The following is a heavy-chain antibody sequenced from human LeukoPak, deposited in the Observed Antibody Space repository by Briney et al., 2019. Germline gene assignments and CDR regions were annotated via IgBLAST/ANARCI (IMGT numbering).Heavy chain of an antibody. D-gene: IGHD6-19*01. V-gene: IGHV3-30*18. CDR2: ISYDGSNE. CDR3: AKDKELYSSGYYYFDY. Sequence: GGSLRLSCAASGFTVSSNYMSWVRQAPGKGLEWVAVISYDGSNEYYADSVKGRFTISRDNSKNTLYLQMNSLRAEDTAVYYCAKDKELYSSGYYYFDYWGQGTLVTVSS. CDR1: GFTVSSNY. J-gene: IGHJ4*02.